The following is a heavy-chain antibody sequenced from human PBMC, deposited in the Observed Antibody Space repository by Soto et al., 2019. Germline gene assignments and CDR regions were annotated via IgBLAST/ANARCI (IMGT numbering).Heavy chain of an antibody. V-gene: IGHV3-9*01. J-gene: IGHJ6*02. CDR3: AKVSLGALTFTDYYYYGLDV. CDR1: GFTFDDYA. Sequence: GGSLRLSCAASGFTFDDYAMHWVRQAPGKGLEWVSGISWNSGSIGYADSVKGRVTISRDNSKNTLYLQMNSLRAEDTAVYYCAKVSLGALTFTDYYYYGLDVWGQGTTVTVSS. CDR2: ISWNSGSI. D-gene: IGHD1-26*01.